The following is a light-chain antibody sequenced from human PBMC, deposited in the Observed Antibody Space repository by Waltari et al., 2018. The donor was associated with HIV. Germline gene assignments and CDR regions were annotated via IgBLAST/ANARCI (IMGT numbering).Light chain of an antibody. J-gene: IGKJ2*01. Sequence: VLTQSPGTLSFAPGDTVTLSCRASQSVTENYLAWYQHKPGQAPRLLIYGASSRAAAIPDKFSGSGSGTDFTLTISRREPADRAVYYCQQYGSLPRTFGQGTKLEIK. CDR3: QQYGSLPRT. CDR2: GAS. V-gene: IGKV3-20*01. CDR1: QSVTENY.